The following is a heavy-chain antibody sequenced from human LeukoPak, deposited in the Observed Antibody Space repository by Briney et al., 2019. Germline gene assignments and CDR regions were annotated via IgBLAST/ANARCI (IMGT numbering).Heavy chain of an antibody. V-gene: IGHV1-2*02. CDR1: GYTFTGYY. J-gene: IGHJ3*02. CDR2: INPNSGGT. D-gene: IGHD2-21*02. Sequence: ASVKVSCKASGYTFTGYYMHRVRQAPGQGLEWMGWINPNSGGTKYAQKFQGRVTVTRDTSINTVYMQLSNLTSDDTAVYYCARERIVVVTLSDAIDIWGQGTMVTVSS. CDR3: ARERIVVVTLSDAIDI.